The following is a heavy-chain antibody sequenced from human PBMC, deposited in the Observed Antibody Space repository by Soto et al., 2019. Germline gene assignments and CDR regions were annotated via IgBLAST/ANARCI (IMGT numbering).Heavy chain of an antibody. CDR3: ARDQSGSGWSWYFDL. V-gene: IGHV1-69*12. CDR2: IIPIFGTA. CDR1: GGTFSSYA. Sequence: QVQLVQSGAEVKKPGSSVKVSYKASGGTFSSYAISWVRQAPGQGLEWMGGIIPIFGTANYAQKFQGRVTITADESTSTADMELSSLRSEDTAVYYCARDQSGSGWSWYFDLWGRGTLVTVSS. J-gene: IGHJ2*01. D-gene: IGHD6-19*01.